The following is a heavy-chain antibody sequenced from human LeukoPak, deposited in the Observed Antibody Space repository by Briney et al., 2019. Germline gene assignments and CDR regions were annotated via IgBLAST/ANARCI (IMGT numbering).Heavy chain of an antibody. J-gene: IGHJ5*02. V-gene: IGHV4-59*08. Sequence: SETLSLTCTVSGGSISNYYWNWLRQPPGKGLEWVGHISYSGGTKYNPSLQSRVTISIDTSKNQFSLNLSSVTAADTAVYYCARRVTSNCFDPWGQGTLVTVSS. CDR2: ISYSGGT. CDR3: ARRVTSNCFDP. D-gene: IGHD2-21*02. CDR1: GGSISNYY.